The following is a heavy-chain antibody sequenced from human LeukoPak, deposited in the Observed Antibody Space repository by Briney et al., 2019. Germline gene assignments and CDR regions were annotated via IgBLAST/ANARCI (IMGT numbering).Heavy chain of an antibody. CDR1: GYTFTSYD. D-gene: IGHD6-13*01. CDR3: ASRSAAAGYAFDI. J-gene: IGHJ3*02. V-gene: IGHV1-8*03. CDR2: MNPNSGNT. Sequence: ASVKVSCKASGYTFTSYDINWVRQATGQGLEWMGWMNPNSGNTGYAQKFQGRVTITRNTSISTAYMELSRLRSDDTAVYYCASRSAAAGYAFDIWGQGTMVTVSS.